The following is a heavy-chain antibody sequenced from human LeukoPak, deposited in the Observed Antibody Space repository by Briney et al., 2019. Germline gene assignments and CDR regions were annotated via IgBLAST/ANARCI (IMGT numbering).Heavy chain of an antibody. Sequence: ASVKVSCKASGYTFTNYGISWVRQAPGQGLEWMGWVSAYADNTNYVQTVQGRVNMTTDTSTSTAYMELRSLRSDAAAVYYCARDCIGCHGFDHWGQGTLVTVSS. V-gene: IGHV1-18*01. CDR2: VSAYADNT. CDR1: GYTFTNYG. D-gene: IGHD2-15*01. CDR3: ARDCIGCHGFDH. J-gene: IGHJ4*02.